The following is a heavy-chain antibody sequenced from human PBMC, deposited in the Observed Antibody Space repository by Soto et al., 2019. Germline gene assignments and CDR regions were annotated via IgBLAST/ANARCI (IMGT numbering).Heavy chain of an antibody. Sequence: QVQLQESGPGLVKPSETLSLTCTVSGGSISSYYWSWIRQPPGKGLEWIGYIYYSGSTNYNPSLKSRVTISVDTAKNQFSLKLSSVTAADTAVYYCARDSYGDGMDVWGQGTTVTVSS. CDR3: ARDSYGDGMDV. CDR2: IYYSGST. CDR1: GGSISSYY. J-gene: IGHJ6*02. D-gene: IGHD5-18*01. V-gene: IGHV4-59*01.